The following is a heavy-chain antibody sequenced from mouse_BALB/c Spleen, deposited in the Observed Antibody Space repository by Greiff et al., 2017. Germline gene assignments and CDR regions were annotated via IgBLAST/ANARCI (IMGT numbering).Heavy chain of an antibody. CDR3: ARERDYDAMDY. CDR2: ISNLAYSI. J-gene: IGHJ4*01. V-gene: IGHV5-15*02. Sequence: DVQLVESGGGLVQPGGSRKLSCAASGFTFSDYGMAWVRQAPGKGPEWVAFISNLAYSIYYADTVTGRFTISRENAKNTLYLEMSSLRSEDTAMYYCARERDYDAMDYWGQGTSVTVSS. CDR1: GFTFSDYG.